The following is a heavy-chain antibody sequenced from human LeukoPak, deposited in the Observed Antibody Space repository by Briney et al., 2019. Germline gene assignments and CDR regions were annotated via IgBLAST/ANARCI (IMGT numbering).Heavy chain of an antibody. Sequence: GGSLRLSCAASGFTFSSYGMHWVRQAPGKGLEWVAVIWYDGNNKYYADSVEGRFTISRDNSKNTLYLQMNSLRAEDTAVYYCARETSYSYYYGMDVWGQGTTVTVSS. V-gene: IGHV3-33*01. CDR1: GFTFSSYG. CDR3: ARETSYSYYYGMDV. D-gene: IGHD2-21*01. J-gene: IGHJ6*02. CDR2: IWYDGNNK.